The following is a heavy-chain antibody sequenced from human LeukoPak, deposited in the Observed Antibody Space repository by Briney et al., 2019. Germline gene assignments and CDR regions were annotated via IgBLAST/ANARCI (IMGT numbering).Heavy chain of an antibody. CDR1: GGSISSYY. CDR2: IYTSGST. D-gene: IGHD1-26*01. CDR3: AREINPQTYSGSGLGLDY. J-gene: IGHJ4*02. V-gene: IGHV4-4*07. Sequence: PSKTLSLTCTVSGGSISSYYWSWIRQPAGKGLEWIGRIYTSGSTNYNPSLKSRVTMSVDTSKNQFSLKLSSVTAADTAVYYCAREINPQTYSGSGLGLDYWGQGTLVTVSS.